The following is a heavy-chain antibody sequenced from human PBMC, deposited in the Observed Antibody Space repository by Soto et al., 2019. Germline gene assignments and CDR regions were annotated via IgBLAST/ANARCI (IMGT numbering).Heavy chain of an antibody. D-gene: IGHD3-10*01. J-gene: IGHJ4*02. CDR2: IYYSGST. CDR1: GGSISSYC. V-gene: IGHV4-59*08. CDR3: ARHNYGSGSTYFDY. Sequence: SETMCLTCPVAGGSISSYCWSWIRQTPGKGLEWIGYIYYSGSTNYNPSLKSPVTISVDTSKNQFSLKLNSMTAADTAVYYCARHNYGSGSTYFDYWGQGTLVTVSS.